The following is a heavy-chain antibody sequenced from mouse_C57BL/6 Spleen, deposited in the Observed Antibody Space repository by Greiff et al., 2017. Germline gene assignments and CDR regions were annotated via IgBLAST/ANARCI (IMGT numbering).Heavy chain of an antibody. J-gene: IGHJ3*01. CDR3: ARDDYWFAY. V-gene: IGHV5-6*02. Sequence: DVKLVESGGDLVKPGGSLKLSCAASGFTFSSYGMSWVRQTPDKRLEWVATISSGGSYTYYPDSVKGRFTISRDNAKNTLYLQMSSLKSEDTAMYYCARDDYWFAYWGQGTLVTVSA. CDR1: GFTFSSYG. CDR2: ISSGGSYT. D-gene: IGHD2-4*01.